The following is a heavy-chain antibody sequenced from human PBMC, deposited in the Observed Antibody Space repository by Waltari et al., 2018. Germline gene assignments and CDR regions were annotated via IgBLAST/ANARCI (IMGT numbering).Heavy chain of an antibody. Sequence: QVQLVQSGAEVKKPGASVKVSCKASGYTFTSYAMHWVRQAPGQRLEWMGWINAGNGNTKYSQKCQGRVTITADESTSTAYMELSSLRSEDTAVYYCARVHDYGAPRGAFDIWGQGTMVTVSS. V-gene: IGHV1-3*01. J-gene: IGHJ3*02. CDR2: INAGNGNT. CDR3: ARVHDYGAPRGAFDI. D-gene: IGHD4-17*01. CDR1: GYTFTSYA.